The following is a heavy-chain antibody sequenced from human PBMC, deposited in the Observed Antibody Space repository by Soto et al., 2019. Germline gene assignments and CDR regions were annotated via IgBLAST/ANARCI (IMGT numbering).Heavy chain of an antibody. D-gene: IGHD4-17*01. CDR2: ISGSGGST. Sequence: PGGSLRLSCAASGFTFSSYAMSWVRQAPGKGLEWVSAISGSGGSTYYADSVKGRFTISRDNSKNTLYLQMNSLRAEDTAVYYCANLYGDYVGKIDYWGQGTLVTVSS. CDR3: ANLYGDYVGKIDY. J-gene: IGHJ4*02. V-gene: IGHV3-23*01. CDR1: GFTFSSYA.